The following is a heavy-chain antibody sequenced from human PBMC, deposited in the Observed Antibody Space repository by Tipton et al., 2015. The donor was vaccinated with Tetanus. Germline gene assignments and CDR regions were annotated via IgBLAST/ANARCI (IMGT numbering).Heavy chain of an antibody. CDR3: ASGSLLRYGLDV. CDR1: GYTFTSFG. V-gene: IGHV1-18*01. CDR2: INTDKGST. J-gene: IGHJ6*02. Sequence: QLVQSGPEVKKPGASVEVSCKASGYTFTSFGINWVRQAPGQGLEWMGWINTDKGSTNYAQNLQGRVIMTTDTSTLTAYMELSGLRSEDTAVYYCASGSLLRYGLDVWGQGTTVIVSS.